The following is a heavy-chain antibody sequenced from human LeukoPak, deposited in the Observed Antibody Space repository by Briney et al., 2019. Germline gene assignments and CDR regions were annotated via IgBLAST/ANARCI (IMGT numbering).Heavy chain of an antibody. CDR2: IIPIFGTA. J-gene: IGHJ3*02. Sequence: AASVKVSCKASGGTFSSYAISWVRQAPGQGLEWMGGIIPIFGTANYAQKFQGRVTITADKSTSTAYMELSSLRSEDTAVYYCARDPHLWFGGPSAFDIWGQGTMVTVSS. D-gene: IGHD3-10*01. CDR3: ARDPHLWFGGPSAFDI. CDR1: GGTFSSYA. V-gene: IGHV1-69*06.